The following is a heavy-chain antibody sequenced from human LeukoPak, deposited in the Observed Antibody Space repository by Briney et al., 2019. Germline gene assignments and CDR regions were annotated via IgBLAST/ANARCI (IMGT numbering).Heavy chain of an antibody. D-gene: IGHD6-19*01. CDR3: ARSRGSGWYWAFDI. V-gene: IGHV3-30*04. CDR1: GFTFSSYA. Sequence: GGSLRLSCAASGFTFSSYAMHWVRQAPGKGLEWAAVISYDGSNKYYADSVKGRFTISRDNSKNTLYLQMNSLRAEDTAVYYCARSRGSGWYWAFDIWGQGTMVTVSS. CDR2: ISYDGSNK. J-gene: IGHJ3*02.